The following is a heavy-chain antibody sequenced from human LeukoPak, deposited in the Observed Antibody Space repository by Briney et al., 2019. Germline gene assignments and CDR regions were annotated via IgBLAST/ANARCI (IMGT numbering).Heavy chain of an antibody. CDR1: GGSISSYY. J-gene: IGHJ5*02. CDR2: INHSGST. CDR3: ASGPHVSIIWFGEPPPQWFDP. V-gene: IGHV4-59*12. Sequence: SETLSLTCTVSGGSISSYYWSWIRQPPGKGLEWIGEINHSGSTDYNPSLKSRVTISVDTSKNQFSLKLSSVTAADTAVYFCASGPHVSIIWFGEPPPQWFDPWGQGTLVTVSS. D-gene: IGHD3-10*01.